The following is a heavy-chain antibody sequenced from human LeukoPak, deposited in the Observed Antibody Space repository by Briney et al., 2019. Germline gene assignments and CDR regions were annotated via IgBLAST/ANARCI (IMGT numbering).Heavy chain of an antibody. V-gene: IGHV4-34*01. J-gene: IGHJ6*03. CDR3: ARHRRGIAAAGANYYYYYYMDV. D-gene: IGHD6-13*01. CDR1: GGSFSGHY. Sequence: SETLSLTCAVYGGSFSGHYWSWIRQPPGKGLEWIGEINHSGSTNYNPSLKSRVTISVDTSKNQFSLKLSSVTAADTAVYYCARHRRGIAAAGANYYYYYYMDVWGKGTTVTISS. CDR2: INHSGST.